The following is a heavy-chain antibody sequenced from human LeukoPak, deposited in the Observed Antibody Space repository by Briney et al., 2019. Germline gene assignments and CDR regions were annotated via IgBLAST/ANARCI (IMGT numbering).Heavy chain of an antibody. D-gene: IGHD6-6*01. J-gene: IGHJ4*02. CDR3: AGEGGSGSSGRGLDY. CDR2: IYTSGST. CDR1: GGSISSDY. Sequence: PSETLSPTCSVSGGSISSDYWSWIRQPAGKGLEWIGRIYTSGSTNYNPSLKSRVTMSLDTSKNQLSLELSSVTAADTAVYYCAGEGGSGSSGRGLDYWGQGTLVTVSS. V-gene: IGHV4-4*07.